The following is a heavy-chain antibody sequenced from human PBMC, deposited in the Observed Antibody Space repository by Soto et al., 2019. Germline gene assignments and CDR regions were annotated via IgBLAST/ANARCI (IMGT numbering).Heavy chain of an antibody. Sequence: GESLKISCRTSGYKFTSSWIAWVRQMPGKGLEWMGIIFPSDSDTKYSPSFQGQVTISADRSTSTVFLQWASLKASDTAVYFCARKDKSGYFNWFDPWGQGTLVTVSS. CDR1: GYKFTSSW. CDR2: IFPSDSDT. CDR3: ARKDKSGYFNWFDP. D-gene: IGHD3-22*01. J-gene: IGHJ5*02. V-gene: IGHV5-51*01.